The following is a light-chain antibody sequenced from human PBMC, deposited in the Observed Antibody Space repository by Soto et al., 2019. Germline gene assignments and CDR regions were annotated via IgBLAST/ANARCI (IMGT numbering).Light chain of an antibody. CDR3: QQRSNWPPIT. CDR1: QSVGSY. Sequence: EIVLTQSPATLSLSPGEGATLSCRASQSVGSYLDWYQQKPGQAPRLLIYDAFNRATGIPARFSGSESGTDFTLTISSLEPEDFAVYYCQQRSNWPPITFGQGTRLEIK. J-gene: IGKJ5*01. CDR2: DAF. V-gene: IGKV3-11*01.